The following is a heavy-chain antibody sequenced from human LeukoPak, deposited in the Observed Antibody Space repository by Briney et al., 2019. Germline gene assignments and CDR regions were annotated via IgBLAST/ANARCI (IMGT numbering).Heavy chain of an antibody. Sequence: GGSLRLSCAASGFTFSDYYMSWIRQAPGKGLEWVSYISSSGSTIYYADSVKGRFTISRDNSKNTLYLQMNSLRAEDTAVYYCAKATPWFDPSDYWGQGTLVTVSS. J-gene: IGHJ4*02. CDR2: ISSSGSTI. D-gene: IGHD3-10*01. CDR1: GFTFSDYY. CDR3: AKATPWFDPSDY. V-gene: IGHV3-11*01.